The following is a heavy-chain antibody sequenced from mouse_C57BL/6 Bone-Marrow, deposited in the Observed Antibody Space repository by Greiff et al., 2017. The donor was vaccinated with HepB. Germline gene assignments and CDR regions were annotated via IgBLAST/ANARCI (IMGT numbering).Heavy chain of an antibody. V-gene: IGHV1-55*01. D-gene: IGHD2-4*01. J-gene: IGHJ1*03. CDR2: IYPGSGST. Sequence: QVQLQQSGAALVKPGASVKMSCKASGYTFTSYWITWVKQRPGQGLEWLGDIYPGSGSTNYNEKFKSKATLTVDTSSSTAYMQLSSLTSEDSAVYYCVYDYDVYWYFDVWGTGTTVTVSS. CDR1: GYTFTSYW. CDR3: VYDYDVYWYFDV.